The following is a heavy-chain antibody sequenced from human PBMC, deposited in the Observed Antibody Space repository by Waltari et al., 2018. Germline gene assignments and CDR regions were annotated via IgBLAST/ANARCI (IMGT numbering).Heavy chain of an antibody. D-gene: IGHD6-19*01. V-gene: IGHV1-3*01. CDR1: GYTFTSYA. CDR3: ARDRIAVAGAWFDP. Sequence: QVQLVQSGAEVKKPGASVKVSCKASGYTFTSYAMHWVRQAPGQRLEWMGWINAGNGNTKYSQKFQGRVTFTRDTSASTAYMELSSLRSEDTAVYYCARDRIAVAGAWFDPWGQGTLVTVSS. J-gene: IGHJ5*02. CDR2: INAGNGNT.